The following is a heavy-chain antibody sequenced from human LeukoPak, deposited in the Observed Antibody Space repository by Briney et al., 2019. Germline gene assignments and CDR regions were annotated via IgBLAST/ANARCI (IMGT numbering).Heavy chain of an antibody. CDR3: AKQSGSLDY. J-gene: IGHJ4*02. V-gene: IGHV3-9*01. D-gene: IGHD3-10*01. Sequence: GGSLRLSCAASGFTFDDYAMHWVRQAPGKGLEWVSGISWNSNSIGYADSVEGRFTISRDNAKNSLYLQMNSLRTEDTALYYCAKQSGSLDYWGQGTLVTVSS. CDR1: GFTFDDYA. CDR2: ISWNSNSI.